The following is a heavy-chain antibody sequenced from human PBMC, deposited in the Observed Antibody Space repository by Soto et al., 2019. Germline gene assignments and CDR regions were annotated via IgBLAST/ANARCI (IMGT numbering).Heavy chain of an antibody. CDR1: GFTFSDYY. J-gene: IGHJ4*02. Sequence: GGSLRLSCAASGFTFSDYYMSWIRQSPGKGLEWVSYISSSSSYTNYADSVKGRFTISRDNAKNSLYLQMNSLRAEDTAVYYCASGRTHYYDSSGPNLLDYWGQGTLVTVSS. CDR3: ASGRTHYYDSSGPNLLDY. CDR2: ISSSSSYT. D-gene: IGHD3-22*01. V-gene: IGHV3-11*06.